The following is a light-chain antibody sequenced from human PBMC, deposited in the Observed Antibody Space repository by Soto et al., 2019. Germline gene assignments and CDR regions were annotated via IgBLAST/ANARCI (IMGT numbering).Light chain of an antibody. CDR2: GNS. V-gene: IGLV1-40*01. CDR3: QSYDSSLSGYV. J-gene: IGLJ1*01. Sequence: QSVLTQPPSVSGAPGQKVTISCTGSSSNIGAGYDVHWYQQLPGTAPKLLIYGNSNRPSGVPDRFSGSKSGTSASLAITGLRAEDEAGYYCQSYDSSLSGYVFGTGTQLTVL. CDR1: SSNIGAGYD.